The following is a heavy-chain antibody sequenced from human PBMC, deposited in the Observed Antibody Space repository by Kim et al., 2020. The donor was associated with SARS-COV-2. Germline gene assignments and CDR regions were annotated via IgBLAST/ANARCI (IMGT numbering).Heavy chain of an antibody. Sequence: SETLSLTCTVSGGSISSYYWSWIRQPPGKGLEWIGYIYYSGSTNYNPSLKSRVTISVDTSKNQFSLTLSSVTAADTAVYYCASSGYDYYFDYWGQGTLVTVSS. CDR2: IYYSGST. D-gene: IGHD5-12*01. J-gene: IGHJ4*02. CDR3: ASSGYDYYFDY. CDR1: GGSISSYY. V-gene: IGHV4-59*08.